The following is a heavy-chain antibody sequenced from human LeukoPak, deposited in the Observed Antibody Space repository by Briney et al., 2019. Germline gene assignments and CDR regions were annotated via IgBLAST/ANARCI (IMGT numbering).Heavy chain of an antibody. CDR1: GFTFSSYG. CDR2: IRNDGTIK. D-gene: IGHD6-13*01. V-gene: IGHV3-30*02. J-gene: IGHJ4*02. Sequence: PGGSLRLSCAASGFTFSSYGMHWVRQAPGKGLEWVAFIRNDGTIKYYADSVKGRFTISRDNSKNTLYLQMSSLRAEDTAVCYCAKTASSSWGYFDYWGQGTLVTVSS. CDR3: AKTASSSWGYFDY.